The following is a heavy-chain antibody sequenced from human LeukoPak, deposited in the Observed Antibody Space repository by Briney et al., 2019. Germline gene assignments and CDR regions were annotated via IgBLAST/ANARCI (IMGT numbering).Heavy chain of an antibody. D-gene: IGHD3-16*01. CDR2: IYPGDSDI. Sequence: GESLKISCKGSGYTFSTYWIGWVRQMPGKGQEWMGIIYPGDSDIRYSPSFQGQVTISADKSISTAYLQCSSLKASDTAMYYCARGRGRQATDAFDIWGQGTMVTVSS. J-gene: IGHJ3*02. V-gene: IGHV5-51*01. CDR1: GYTFSTYW. CDR3: ARGRGRQATDAFDI.